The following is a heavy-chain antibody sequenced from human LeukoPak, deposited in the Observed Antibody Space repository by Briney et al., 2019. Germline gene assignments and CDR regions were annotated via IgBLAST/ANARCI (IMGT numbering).Heavy chain of an antibody. Sequence: GGSLRLSCTASRFYFSTYDMNWVRQVPGKGLEWVSFIRYDGSNKYYADSVKGRFTISRDNSKKTLYLQMNSLRAEDTAVYYCAKDGEVGTVTTGYXXYMDVW. V-gene: IGHV3-30*02. CDR1: RFYFSTYD. CDR3: AKDGEVGTVTTGYXXYMDV. D-gene: IGHD4-11*01. J-gene: IGHJ6*03. CDR2: IRYDGSNK.